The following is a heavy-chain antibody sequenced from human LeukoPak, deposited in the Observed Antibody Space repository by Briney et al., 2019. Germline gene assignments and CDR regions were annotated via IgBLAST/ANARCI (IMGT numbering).Heavy chain of an antibody. CDR2: IFYSGSA. J-gene: IGHJ4*02. V-gene: IGHV4-61*01. CDR1: GGSVSSGSYY. Sequence: SETLSLTCTVSGGSVSSGSYYWSWIRQPPGKGLEWIGYIFYSGSANYNPSLKSRVTLSVDTSKNQFSLKLSSVTAADTAVYYCARVSYYGSGSFYPCDYWGQGTLVTVSS. CDR3: ARVSYYGSGSFYPCDY. D-gene: IGHD3-10*01.